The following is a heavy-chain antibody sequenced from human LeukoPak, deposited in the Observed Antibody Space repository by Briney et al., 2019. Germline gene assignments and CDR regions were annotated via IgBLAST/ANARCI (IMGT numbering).Heavy chain of an antibody. CDR2: ISSASGSI. D-gene: IGHD2-2*01. CDR3: ARLPAYCSSTSCYYDY. J-gene: IGHJ4*02. CDR1: GFSVRNNY. Sequence: GGSLRLSCVISGFSVRNNYMNWVRQAPGKGLEWVSYISSASGSIYYADSVKGRFTISRDNAKNSLFLQMNSLRAEDTAVYYCARLPAYCSSTSCYYDYWGQGTLVTVSS. V-gene: IGHV3-48*04.